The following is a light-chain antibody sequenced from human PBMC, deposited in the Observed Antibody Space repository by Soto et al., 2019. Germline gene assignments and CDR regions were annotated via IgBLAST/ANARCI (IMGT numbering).Light chain of an antibody. CDR1: QSISSC. V-gene: IGKV1-5*03. J-gene: IGKJ5*01. CDR2: KAS. CDR3: QQYSIYPIT. Sequence: DIQMTQSPSTLSVSVGDRVTITCRASQSISSCLAWYQQKPGKAPKSLIYKASSLESGVPSRFSGSGSGTEFTLTISSLQPDDFATYYCQQYSIYPITFGQGTQLEIK.